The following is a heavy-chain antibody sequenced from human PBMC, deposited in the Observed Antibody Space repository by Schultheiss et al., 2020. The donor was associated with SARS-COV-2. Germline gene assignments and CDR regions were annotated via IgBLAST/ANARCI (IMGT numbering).Heavy chain of an antibody. CDR3: AKHSTFYYGSGSLY. J-gene: IGHJ4*02. V-gene: IGHV3-23*01. CDR1: GFIFSSHA. CDR2: ISGSGDST. Sequence: GGSLRLSCAASGFIFSSHAMSWVRQAPGKGLEWVSSISGSGDSTYYADSVKGRFTISRDNSKNTLYLQMKSLRAEDTAVYFCAKHSTFYYGSGSLYWGQGTLVTVSS. D-gene: IGHD3-10*01.